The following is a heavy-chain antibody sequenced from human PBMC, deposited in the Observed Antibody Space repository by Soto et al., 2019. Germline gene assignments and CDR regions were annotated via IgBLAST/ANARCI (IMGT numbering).Heavy chain of an antibody. CDR3: AKFWSGYSTMDV. CDR1: GFTFSSYA. V-gene: IGHV3-23*01. J-gene: IGHJ6*04. Sequence: EVQLLESGGGLVQPGGSLRLSCAASGFTFSSYAMSWVRQAPGKGLVWVSAISGSGGSTYYADSVKGRFTISRDNSKNTLYLQMNSLRAEDTAVYYCAKFWSGYSTMDVCGKGTTVTVSA. D-gene: IGHD3-3*01. CDR2: ISGSGGST.